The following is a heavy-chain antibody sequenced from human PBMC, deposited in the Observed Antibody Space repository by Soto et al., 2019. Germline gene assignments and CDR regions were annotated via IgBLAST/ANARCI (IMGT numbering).Heavy chain of an antibody. CDR3: ARLASGWQYYYFDF. CDR1: GGSFSPYF. V-gene: IGHV4-34*01. CDR2: INHSGST. J-gene: IGHJ2*01. Sequence: PSETLSLTCAVYGGSFSPYFWSWIRQPPGKGLEWIGEINHSGSTNYNPSPTRRATLSVDTSKNQVSLKLTSVTAADTAVYYCARLASGWQYYYFDFWGRGTPVT. D-gene: IGHD6-19*01.